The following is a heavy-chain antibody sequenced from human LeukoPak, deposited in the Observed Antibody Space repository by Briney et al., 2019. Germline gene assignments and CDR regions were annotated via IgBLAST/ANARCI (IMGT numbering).Heavy chain of an antibody. CDR1: GFTFDDYA. Sequence: GRSLRLSCAASGFTFDDYAMHWVRQAPGKGLEWVSGISWNSGSIGYADSVKGRFTISRDNAKNSLYLQMNSLRAEDTALYYCAKENDLRLYLDYWGQGTLVTVSS. D-gene: IGHD1-1*01. CDR3: AKENDLRLYLDY. J-gene: IGHJ4*02. V-gene: IGHV3-9*01. CDR2: ISWNSGSI.